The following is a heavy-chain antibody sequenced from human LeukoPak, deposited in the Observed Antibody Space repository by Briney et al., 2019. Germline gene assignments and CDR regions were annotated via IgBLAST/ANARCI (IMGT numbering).Heavy chain of an antibody. CDR2: IKQDGSEK. CDR1: GFTFSSYW. Sequence: HPGGSLRLSCAVSGFTFSSYWMSWVRQAPGKGLEWVSNIKQDGSEKYYVDSVKGRFTISRDNAKNSLYLQMNSLRAEDTAVYYCARDIPIAVAGSPGDYWGQGTLVTVSS. J-gene: IGHJ4*02. D-gene: IGHD6-19*01. V-gene: IGHV3-7*01. CDR3: ARDIPIAVAGSPGDY.